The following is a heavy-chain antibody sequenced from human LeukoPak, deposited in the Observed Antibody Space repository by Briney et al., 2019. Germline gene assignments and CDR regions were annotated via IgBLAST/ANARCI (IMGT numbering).Heavy chain of an antibody. CDR1: GFTFSSYE. J-gene: IGHJ4*02. D-gene: IGHD3-10*01. CDR3: ARDEWSGTPYYFDY. Sequence: GGSLRLSCAASGFTFSSYEMNWVRQAPGKGLEWISYITSSSSTTYYADSVKGRLSVSRDNAKNSLYLQMNSLRAEDTAVYYCARDEWSGTPYYFDYWGQGTLVTVSS. CDR2: ITSSSSTT. V-gene: IGHV3-48*01.